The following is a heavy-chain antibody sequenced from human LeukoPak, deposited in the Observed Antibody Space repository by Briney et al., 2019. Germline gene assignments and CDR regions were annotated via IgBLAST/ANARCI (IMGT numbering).Heavy chain of an antibody. D-gene: IGHD4-17*01. CDR2: IIPIFGTA. CDR3: ARDPYGDHTFDY. J-gene: IGHJ4*02. Sequence: VASVKVSCKASGGTFSSYAISWVRQAPGQGLEWMGRIIPIFGTANYAQKFQGRVTITTDESTSTAYMELSSLRSEDTAVYYCARDPYGDHTFDYWGQGTLVTVSS. CDR1: GGTFSSYA. V-gene: IGHV1-69*05.